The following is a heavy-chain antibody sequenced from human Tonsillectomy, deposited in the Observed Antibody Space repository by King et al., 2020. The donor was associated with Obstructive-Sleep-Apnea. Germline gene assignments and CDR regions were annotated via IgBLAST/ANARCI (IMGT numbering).Heavy chain of an antibody. CDR2: ISYDGSNK. Sequence: VQLVESGGGVVQPGRSLRLSCAASGFTFSSYAMHWVRQAPGKGLEWVAVISYDGSNKYYADSVKGRFTISRDNSKNTLYLQMNSLRAEDTAVYYCARVGQWLVEGTFDYWGQGTLVTVSS. J-gene: IGHJ4*02. V-gene: IGHV3-30*04. CDR1: GFTFSSYA. CDR3: ARVGQWLVEGTFDY. D-gene: IGHD6-19*01.